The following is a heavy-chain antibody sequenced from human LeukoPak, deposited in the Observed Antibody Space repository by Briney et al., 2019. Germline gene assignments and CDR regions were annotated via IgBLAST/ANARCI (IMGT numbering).Heavy chain of an antibody. CDR2: FDPEDGET. J-gene: IGHJ4*02. D-gene: IGHD3-22*01. CDR1: EYTLTELS. Sequence: ASVKVSCKVSEYTLTELSMHWVRQAPGKGLEWLGGFDPEDGETIYAQKFQGRVTMTEDTSTDTAYMELSSLRSEDTALYYCATTPYYYDSSGSGYYWGQGTLVTVSS. V-gene: IGHV1-24*01. CDR3: ATTPYYYDSSGSGYY.